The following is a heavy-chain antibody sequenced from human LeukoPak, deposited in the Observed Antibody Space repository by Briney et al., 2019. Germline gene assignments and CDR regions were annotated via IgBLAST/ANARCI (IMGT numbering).Heavy chain of an antibody. V-gene: IGHV4-61*01. D-gene: IGHD3-10*01. CDR1: GGSVSSGSYY. CDR2: IYYSGST. CDR3: ASERITMVRGVIITSNSFDY. Sequence: PSETLSLTCTVSGGSVSSGSYYWSWIRQPPGKGLEWIGYIYYSGSTNYNPSLKSRVTISVDTSKNQLSLKLSSVTAADTAVYYCASERITMVRGVIITSNSFDYWGQGTLVTVSS. J-gene: IGHJ4*02.